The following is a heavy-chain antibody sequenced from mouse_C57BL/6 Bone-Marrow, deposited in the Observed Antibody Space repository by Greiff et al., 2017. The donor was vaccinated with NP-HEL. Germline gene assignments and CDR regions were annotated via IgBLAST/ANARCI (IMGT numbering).Heavy chain of an antibody. Sequence: EVQGVESGGDLVKPGGSLKLSCAASGFTFSSYGMSWVRQTPDKRLEWVATISSGGSYTYYPDSVKGRFPISRDNAKNTLYLQMSSLKSEDTAMYYCARLRVYYGSSSDYWGQGTTLTVSS. CDR2: ISSGGSYT. CDR3: ARLRVYYGSSSDY. D-gene: IGHD1-1*01. J-gene: IGHJ2*01. V-gene: IGHV5-6*01. CDR1: GFTFSSYG.